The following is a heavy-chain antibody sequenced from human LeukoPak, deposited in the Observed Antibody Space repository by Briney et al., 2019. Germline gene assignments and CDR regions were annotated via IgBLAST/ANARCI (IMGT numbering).Heavy chain of an antibody. J-gene: IGHJ5*02. CDR3: ARDIGSSTIFDNWFDP. CDR2: IIPIFGTA. CDR1: GGTFSSYA. Sequence: ASVKVSCKASGGTFSSYAISWVRQAPGQGLKWMGGIIPIFGTANYAQKFQGRVTITTDESTSTAYMELSSLRSEDTAVYYCARDIGSSTIFDNWFDPWGQGTLVTVSS. D-gene: IGHD3-3*01. V-gene: IGHV1-69*05.